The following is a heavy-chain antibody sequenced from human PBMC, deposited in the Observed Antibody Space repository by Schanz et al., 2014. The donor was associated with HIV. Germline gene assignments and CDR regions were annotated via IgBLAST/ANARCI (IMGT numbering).Heavy chain of an antibody. CDR1: GFSLSGYG. CDR3: ARGSWYSGGWYDDYNYYDVDV. D-gene: IGHD6-19*01. V-gene: IGHV3-21*02. CDR2: ISSTTTFL. Sequence: DVQLLESGGGLVKPGGSLRLSCAASGFSLSGYGMNWVRQAPGKGREGVSSISSTTTFLHYSDSVKGRFTISRDNANNSLSLQMNSLRAEDTAVYFCARGSWYSGGWYDDYNYYDVDVWGQGTTVIVSS. J-gene: IGHJ6*02.